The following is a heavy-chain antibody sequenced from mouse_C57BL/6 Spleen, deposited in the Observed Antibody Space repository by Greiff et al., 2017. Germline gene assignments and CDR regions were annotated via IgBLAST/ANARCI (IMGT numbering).Heavy chain of an antibody. D-gene: IGHD2-4*01. J-gene: IGHJ3*01. V-gene: IGHV2-2*01. CDR2: LWSGGST. CDR3: ARNSDYDYDEGFAY. CDR1: GFSLTSYG. Sequence: QVQLKQSGPGLVQPSQSLSITCTVPGFSLTSYGVHWVRQSPGKGLEWLGVLWSGGSTDYNAAFISRLSISKDNSKSQVFFKMNSLQADDTAIYYCARNSDYDYDEGFAYWGQGTLVTVSA.